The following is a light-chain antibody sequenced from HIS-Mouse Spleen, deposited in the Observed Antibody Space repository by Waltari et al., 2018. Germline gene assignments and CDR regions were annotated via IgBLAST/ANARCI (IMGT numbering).Light chain of an antibody. CDR1: SSDVGSYNL. CDR2: EGS. J-gene: IGLJ3*02. CDR3: CSYAGSSTV. Sequence: QSALTQPASVSGSPGQSITISCPGTSSDVGSYNLFSWYQQHPGKAPKLMIYEGSKRPSGVSNRFSGSKSGNTASLTISGLQAEDEADYYCCSYAGSSTVFGGGTKLTVL. V-gene: IGLV2-23*01.